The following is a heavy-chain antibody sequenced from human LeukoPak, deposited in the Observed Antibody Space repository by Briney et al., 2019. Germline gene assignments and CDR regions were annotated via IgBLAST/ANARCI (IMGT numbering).Heavy chain of an antibody. Sequence: GGSLRLSCAVSGITLSNYGMSWVRQAPGKGLEWVAGISGSGGSTIYADSVKGRFTISRDNPKNTLYLQMNSLRAEDTAFYFCARRGVVIRVFLVGFHKEALYLESWGQGALVTVSS. CDR3: ARRGVVIRVFLVGFHKEALYLES. D-gene: IGHD3/OR15-3a*01. CDR1: GITLSNYG. CDR2: ISGSGGST. J-gene: IGHJ4*02. V-gene: IGHV3-23*01.